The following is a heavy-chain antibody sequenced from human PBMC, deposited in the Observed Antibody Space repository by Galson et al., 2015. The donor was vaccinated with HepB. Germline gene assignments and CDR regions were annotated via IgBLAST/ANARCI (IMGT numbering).Heavy chain of an antibody. V-gene: IGHV3-9*01. CDR2: ISWNSGSI. J-gene: IGHJ4*02. Sequence: SLRLSCAASGFTFDDYAMHWVRQAPGKGLEWVSGISWNSGSIGYADSVKGRFTISRDNAKNSLYLQMNSLRAEDTALYYCAKDMLPLYGSGSYYHYWGQGTLVTVSS. CDR1: GFTFDDYA. D-gene: IGHD3-10*01. CDR3: AKDMLPLYGSGSYYHY.